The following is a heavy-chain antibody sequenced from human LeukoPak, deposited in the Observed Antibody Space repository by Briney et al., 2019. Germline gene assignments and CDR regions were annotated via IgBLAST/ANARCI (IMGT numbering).Heavy chain of an antibody. D-gene: IGHD5-24*01. J-gene: IGHJ5*02. CDR3: AREVSEMATINWFDP. CDR2: IYYSGST. CDR1: GGSINSYY. Sequence: SETLSLTCTVSGGSINSYYWSWIRQPPGKGLEWIGYIYYSGSTNYNPSLKSRVTMSVDTSKNQFSLKLSSVTAADTAVYYCAREVSEMATINWFDPWGQGTLVTVSS. V-gene: IGHV4-59*12.